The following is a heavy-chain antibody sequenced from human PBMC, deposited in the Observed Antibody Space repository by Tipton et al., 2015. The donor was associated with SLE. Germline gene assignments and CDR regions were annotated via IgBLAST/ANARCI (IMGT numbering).Heavy chain of an antibody. J-gene: IGHJ5*02. D-gene: IGHD3-22*01. CDR3: AKSFRGYYSGGWFDP. Sequence: SLRLSCAASGFTFSSYAMSWVRQAPGKGLEWVSAISGSGGSTYYADSVKGRFTISRDNSKNTLYLQMNSLRAEDTAVYYCAKSFRGYYSGGWFDPWGQGTLVTVSS. CDR2: ISGSGGST. CDR1: GFTFSSYA. V-gene: IGHV3-23*01.